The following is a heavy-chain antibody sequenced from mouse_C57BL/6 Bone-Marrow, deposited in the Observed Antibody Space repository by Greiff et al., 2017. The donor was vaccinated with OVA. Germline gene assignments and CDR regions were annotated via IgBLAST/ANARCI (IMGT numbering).Heavy chain of an antibody. V-gene: IGHV12-3*01. CDR2: ITHSGET. Sequence: VQLKESGPGLVKPSQSLFLTCSITGFPITSGYYWIWIRQSPGKPLEWMGYITHSGETFYNPSLQSPISITRETSKNQFFLQLNSVTTEDTAMYYCAGDRYYGGYFDVWGTGTTVTVSS. CDR1: GFPITSGYY. D-gene: IGHD1-1*01. J-gene: IGHJ1*03. CDR3: AGDRYYGGYFDV.